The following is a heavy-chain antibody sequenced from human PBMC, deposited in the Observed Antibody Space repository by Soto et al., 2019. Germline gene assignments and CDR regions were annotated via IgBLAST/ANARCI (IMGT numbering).Heavy chain of an antibody. CDR3: AKDGYYSSGDLYYFDY. CDR2: ISGSPSST. V-gene: IGHV3-23*01. Sequence: PGVSLSLSCAASGFTFSTYAMSWVRQTPGKGLEWVSSISGSPSSTYYADSVKGRFTISRDNSKKTLFLQMSSLRAEDTAVYYCAKDGYYSSGDLYYFDYCGQGTPVTVSS. J-gene: IGHJ4*02. D-gene: IGHD3-22*01. CDR1: GFTFSTYA.